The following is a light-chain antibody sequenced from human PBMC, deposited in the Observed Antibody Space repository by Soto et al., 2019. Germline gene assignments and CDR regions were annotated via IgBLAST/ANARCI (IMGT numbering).Light chain of an antibody. CDR1: NIGNKR. J-gene: IGLJ1*01. CDR2: YDS. Sequence: SYELTQPPSVSVAPEKTATITCGGNNIGNKRVHWYRQKPGQAPVLLISYDSDRPSAIPERFSGSNSENTATLTISRVEAGDEADYYCQVWDIMTDNNVFGSGTKLTVL. V-gene: IGLV3-21*04. CDR3: QVWDIMTDNNV.